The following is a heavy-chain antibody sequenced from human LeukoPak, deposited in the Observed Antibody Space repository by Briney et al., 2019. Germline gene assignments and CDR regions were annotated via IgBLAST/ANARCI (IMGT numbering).Heavy chain of an antibody. D-gene: IGHD5-24*01. J-gene: IGHJ4*02. CDR2: VYYDGTS. CDR3: VRHISTNTGYFDS. V-gene: IGHV4-39*01. CDR1: GDSINSHRYY. Sequence: SDTLSLTCTVSGDSINSHRYYWGWIRQPPGKGLEWIGSVYYDGTSYSNPSLKSRVAVFVDTSRDQFSLDLSFVTAADTALYYCVRHISTNTGYFDSCGQGALVSVSS.